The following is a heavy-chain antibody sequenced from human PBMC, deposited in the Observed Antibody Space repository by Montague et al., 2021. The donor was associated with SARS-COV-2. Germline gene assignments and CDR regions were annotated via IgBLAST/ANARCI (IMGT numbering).Heavy chain of an antibody. D-gene: IGHD1-26*01. V-gene: IGHV4-59*01. CDR1: GGSISSYY. Sequence: SETLSLTCEVSGGSISSYYWSWIWQSPGKGLEWIGYVHYTGSTKYNPSLKTRVTLSLDTPKKHCSLKLKSVTAADTAVYYCARAQYTSFIARRVNSFDVRGLGTLVTVSS. CDR2: VHYTGST. J-gene: IGHJ4*02. CDR3: ARAQYTSFIARRVNSFDV.